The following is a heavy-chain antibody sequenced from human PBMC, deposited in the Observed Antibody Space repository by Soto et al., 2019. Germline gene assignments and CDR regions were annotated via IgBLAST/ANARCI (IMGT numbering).Heavy chain of an antibody. V-gene: IGHV6-1*01. Sequence: QTLSLTCVVSGAGVSSDNIAWNWLRQSPWRGLEWLGRTYYRSKWYNEYAVSVRSRITINLDSSMFQLSQQLNSVTPEDTAVSYCARGRWSIFDYWRQGAQVTVSS. CDR1: GAGVSSDNIA. D-gene: IGHD2-15*01. CDR2: TYYRSKWYN. J-gene: IGHJ4*02. CDR3: ARGRWSIFDY.